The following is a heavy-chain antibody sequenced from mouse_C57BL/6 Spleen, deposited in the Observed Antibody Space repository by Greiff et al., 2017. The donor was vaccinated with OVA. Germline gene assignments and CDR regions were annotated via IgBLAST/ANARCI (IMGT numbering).Heavy chain of an antibody. D-gene: IGHD3-1*01. Sequence: EVQLQQSGPELVKPGASVKISCKASGYTFTDYYMNWVKQSHGKSLEWIGDINPNNGGTSYNQKFKGKATLTVDKSSSTAYMELRSLTSEDSAVYYCGARDFDYWGQGTTLTVSS. V-gene: IGHV1-26*01. CDR2: INPNNGGT. CDR1: GYTFTDYY. CDR3: GARDFDY. J-gene: IGHJ2*01.